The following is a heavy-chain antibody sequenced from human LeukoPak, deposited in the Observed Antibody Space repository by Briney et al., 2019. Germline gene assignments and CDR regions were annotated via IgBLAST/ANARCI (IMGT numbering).Heavy chain of an antibody. J-gene: IGHJ4*02. V-gene: IGHV3-7*01. CDR3: ARGGYSYGSYYFDY. CDR2: IKYDGSEK. CDR1: GFTFSSKW. D-gene: IGHD5-18*01. Sequence: GGSLRLSCAASGFTFSSKWMSWVRQAPGKGLEWVANIKYDGSEKYYVDSVKGRFTISRDNAKNSLYLQMNSLRAEDTAVYYCARGGYSYGSYYFDYWGQGTLVTVSS.